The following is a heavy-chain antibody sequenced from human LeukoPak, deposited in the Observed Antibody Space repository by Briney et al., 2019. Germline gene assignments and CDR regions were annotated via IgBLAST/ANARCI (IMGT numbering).Heavy chain of an antibody. CDR2: INQSGST. CDR3: ARTSNYWSPYFDY. CDR1: GGSFSGYS. Sequence: SETLSLTCAVYGGSFSGYSWTWVRQPPGKGREWIGEINQSGSTNYNPSLKSRVTISVDTSKNQFSLKLTSVTAADTAVYYCARTSNYWSPYFDYWGQGALVTVSS. D-gene: IGHD1-1*01. V-gene: IGHV4-34*01. J-gene: IGHJ4*02.